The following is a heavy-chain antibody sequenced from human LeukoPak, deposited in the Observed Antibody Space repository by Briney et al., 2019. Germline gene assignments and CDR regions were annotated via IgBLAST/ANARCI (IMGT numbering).Heavy chain of an antibody. Sequence: GGSLRLSCAASGFTFSSYGMHWVRQAPGKGLEWVAVISYDGYNKYYADSVKGRFTISRDNAKNSLYLQMNSLRAEDTAVYYCARSSGWYGWGQGTLVTVSS. V-gene: IGHV3-30*03. CDR2: ISYDGYNK. CDR1: GFTFSSYG. J-gene: IGHJ4*02. CDR3: ARSSGWYG. D-gene: IGHD6-19*01.